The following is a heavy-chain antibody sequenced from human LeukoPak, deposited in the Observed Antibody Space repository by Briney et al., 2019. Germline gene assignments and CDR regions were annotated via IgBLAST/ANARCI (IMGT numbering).Heavy chain of an antibody. CDR1: GFTFSTYD. D-gene: IGHD3-22*01. V-gene: IGHV3-13*01. CDR2: IGTAGDT. J-gene: IGHJ6*02. CDR3: ARGYYDSSGYYYGFNGMDV. Sequence: GGSLRLSCAASGFTFSTYDMYWVRQVTGKGLEWVPAIGTAGDTYYPGSVKGRFTISRENAKNSLYLQMNSLKAGDTAVYYCARGYYDSSGYYYGFNGMDVWGQGTTVTVSS.